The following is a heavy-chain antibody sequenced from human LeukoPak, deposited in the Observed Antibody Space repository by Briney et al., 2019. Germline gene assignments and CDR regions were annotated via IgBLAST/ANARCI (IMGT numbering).Heavy chain of an antibody. CDR3: ATYTHWVAGDV. Sequence: GGSLRLSCAASGFTFSDSWMSWVRQAPGKGLEWVANVNPDGSAKDYVDSVKGRFTISRDNAGNSLFLQMSSLRAEDTAVNYCATYTHWVAGDVWGQGTTVTVSS. D-gene: IGHD3-16*01. CDR2: VNPDGSAK. CDR1: GFTFSDSW. V-gene: IGHV3-7*01. J-gene: IGHJ6*02.